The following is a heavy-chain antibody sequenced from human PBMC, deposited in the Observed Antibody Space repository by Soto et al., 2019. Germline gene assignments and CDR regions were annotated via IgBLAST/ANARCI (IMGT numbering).Heavy chain of an antibody. CDR3: ARDRKNPYSSSWYPPTHRDWFDP. V-gene: IGHV1-18*01. D-gene: IGHD6-13*01. Sequence: ASVKVSCKASGYTFTSYGISWVRQAPGQGLEWMGWISAYNGNTNYAQKLQGRVTMTTDTSTSTAYMELRSLRSDDTAVYYCARDRKNPYSSSWYPPTHRDWFDPWGQGTLVTVSS. CDR1: GYTFTSYG. CDR2: ISAYNGNT. J-gene: IGHJ5*02.